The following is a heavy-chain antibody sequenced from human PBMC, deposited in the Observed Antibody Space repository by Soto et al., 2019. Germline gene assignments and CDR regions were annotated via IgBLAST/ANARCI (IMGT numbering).Heavy chain of an antibody. CDR2: ISAYNGNT. CDR3: ARDEYVYGYGGIRVAFDY. Sequence: QVQLVQSGAEVKKPGASVKVSCKASGYTFTSYGISWVRQAPGQGLEWMGWISAYNGNTNYAQKLQGRVTMTTDTSTSTAYMELRSLRADDTAVYYCARDEYVYGYGGIRVAFDYWGQGTLVTVSS. J-gene: IGHJ4*02. D-gene: IGHD5-18*01. V-gene: IGHV1-18*01. CDR1: GYTFTSYG.